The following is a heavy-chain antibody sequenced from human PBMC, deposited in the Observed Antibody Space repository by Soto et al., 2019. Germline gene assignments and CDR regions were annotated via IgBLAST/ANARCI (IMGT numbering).Heavy chain of an antibody. D-gene: IGHD3-3*01. CDR2: IYYSGST. Sequence: QVQLQESGPRLVKPSQTLSLTCTVSGGSISSGGYYWSWIRHHPGKGLEWIGYIYYSGSTYYNPSLKSRVTLSVDTSKNQFSLKLSSVTAADTAVYYCARDYDFWSGSRAFDIWGQATMVTVSS. J-gene: IGHJ3*02. CDR1: GGSISSGGYY. V-gene: IGHV4-31*03. CDR3: ARDYDFWSGSRAFDI.